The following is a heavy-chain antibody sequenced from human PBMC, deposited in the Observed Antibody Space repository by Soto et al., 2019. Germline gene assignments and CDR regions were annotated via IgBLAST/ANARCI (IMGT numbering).Heavy chain of an antibody. V-gene: IGHV3-15*01. J-gene: IGHJ4*02. CDR2: IKSKTDGGTT. Sequence: PGGSLRLSCAASGFTFSNAWMSWVRQAPGKGLEWVGRIKSKTDGGTTDYAAPVKGRFTISRDDSKNTLYLQMNSLKTEDTAVYYCTTDDRYYDFWSVWGHLDYWGQGTLVTVSS. CDR3: TTDDRYYDFWSVWGHLDY. CDR1: GFTFSNAW. D-gene: IGHD3-3*01.